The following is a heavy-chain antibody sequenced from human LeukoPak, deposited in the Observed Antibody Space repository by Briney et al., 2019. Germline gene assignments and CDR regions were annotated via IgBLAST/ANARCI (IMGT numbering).Heavy chain of an antibody. CDR3: ARRRDHYYDSSGSYPPFDY. CDR1: GGTFSSYA. J-gene: IGHJ4*02. Sequence: SVKVSCKASGGTFSSYAISWLQQAPGQGLEWMGGIIPIFGTANYAQKFQGRVTITADESTSTAYMELSSLRSEDTAVYYCARRRDHYYDSSGSYPPFDYWGQGTLVTVSS. V-gene: IGHV1-69*13. CDR2: IIPIFGTA. D-gene: IGHD3-22*01.